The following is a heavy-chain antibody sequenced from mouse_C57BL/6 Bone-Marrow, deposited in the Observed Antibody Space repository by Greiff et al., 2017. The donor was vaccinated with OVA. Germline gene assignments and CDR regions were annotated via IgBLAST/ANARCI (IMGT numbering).Heavy chain of an antibody. V-gene: IGHV1-80*01. Sequence: VQLQQSGAELVKPGASVKISCKASGYAFSSYWMNWVKQRPGKGLEWIGPIYPGDGDTKYNGKFKGKATLTADKSSSTAYMQLSSLTSEDSAVYFCAREPPFRAWFAYWGQGTLVTVSA. J-gene: IGHJ3*01. CDR1: GYAFSSYW. CDR2: IYPGDGDT. CDR3: AREPPFRAWFAY.